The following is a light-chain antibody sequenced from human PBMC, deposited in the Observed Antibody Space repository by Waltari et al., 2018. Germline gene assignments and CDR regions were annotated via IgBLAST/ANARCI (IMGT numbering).Light chain of an antibody. CDR2: RNK. J-gene: IGLJ2*01. CDR1: SPNIGRNY. V-gene: IGLV1-47*01. CDR3: AAWDDSLSGRVV. Sequence: QSVLTQPPSASGTPGQTVTISCSGSSPNIGRNYETLYQQLPGTAPKLLIYRNKQRPSGVPDRFSGSKSGTSAALAISGLRSEDEADYYCAAWDDSLSGRVVFGGGTKLTVL.